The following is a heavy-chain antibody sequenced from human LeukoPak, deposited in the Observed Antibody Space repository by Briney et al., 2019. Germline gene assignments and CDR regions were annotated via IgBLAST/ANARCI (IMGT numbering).Heavy chain of an antibody. CDR3: AKDTPYSSGWPFDAFDI. J-gene: IGHJ3*02. CDR2: ISSSSSTI. Sequence: PGGSLRLSCAASGFTFSSYSMNWVREAPGKGLERVSYISSSSSTIYYADPVKGRFTISRDNSKNTLYLQMNSLRAEDTAVYYCAKDTPYSSGWPFDAFDIWGQGTMVTVSS. V-gene: IGHV3-48*01. D-gene: IGHD6-19*01. CDR1: GFTFSSYS.